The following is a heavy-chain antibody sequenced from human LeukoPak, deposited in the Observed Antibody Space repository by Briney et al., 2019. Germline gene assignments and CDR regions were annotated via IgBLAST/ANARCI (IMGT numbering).Heavy chain of an antibody. CDR1: GFTFSSYA. J-gene: IGHJ6*02. CDR2: ISGSGGST. V-gene: IGHV3-23*01. Sequence: GGSLRLSCAASGFTFSSYAMRWVRQAPGKGLEWVSAISGSGGSTYYADSVKGRFTISRENAKNSLYLQMNSLRAGDTAVYYCARDLDYYGMDVWGQGTTVTVSS. CDR3: ARDLDYYGMDV.